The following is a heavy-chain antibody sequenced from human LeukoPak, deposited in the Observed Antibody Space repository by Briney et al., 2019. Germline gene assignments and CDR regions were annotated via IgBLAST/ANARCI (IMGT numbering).Heavy chain of an antibody. CDR2: IRYDGSNK. CDR1: GFTFSSYG. V-gene: IGHV3-30*02. Sequence: PGGSLRLSCAAPGFTFSSYGMHWVRQAPGKGLEWVAFIRYDGSNKYYADSVKGRFTISRDNSKNTLYLQMNSLRAEDTAVYYCAKVLGIAAAGTGYFDYWGQGTLVTVSS. J-gene: IGHJ4*02. D-gene: IGHD6-13*01. CDR3: AKVLGIAAAGTGYFDY.